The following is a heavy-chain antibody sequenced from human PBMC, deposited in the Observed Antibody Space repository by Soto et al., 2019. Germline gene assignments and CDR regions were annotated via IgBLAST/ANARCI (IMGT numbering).Heavy chain of an antibody. CDR3: AKAFPPYYGSGSSYYFTF. D-gene: IGHD3-10*01. CDR1: GFTFSSYA. Sequence: EVQLLESGGGLVQPGGSLTLSCAASGFTFSSYAMSWVRQAPGKGLEWVSAISGSGLNTYYAESVKGRFTISRDNSKNTLYPQLNSLRAEDTAIYYCAKAFPPYYGSGSSYYFTFWGQGTLVTVSS. CDR2: ISGSGLNT. J-gene: IGHJ4*02. V-gene: IGHV3-23*01.